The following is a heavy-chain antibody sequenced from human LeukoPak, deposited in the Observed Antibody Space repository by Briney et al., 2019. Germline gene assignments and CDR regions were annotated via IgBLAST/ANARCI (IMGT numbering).Heavy chain of an antibody. Sequence: ASVKVSCKASGYTFTDYYLHWVRQAPGQGLEWMGWIRSYNGNRNYAQNVQGRLTLTTDTSTSTAYMELTSLTSDDTAVYYCARLHPYASGMEDGFDIWGQGTTVTVSS. V-gene: IGHV1-18*04. CDR1: GYTFTDYY. CDR2: IRSYNGNR. CDR3: ARLHPYASGMEDGFDI. D-gene: IGHD3-10*01. J-gene: IGHJ3*02.